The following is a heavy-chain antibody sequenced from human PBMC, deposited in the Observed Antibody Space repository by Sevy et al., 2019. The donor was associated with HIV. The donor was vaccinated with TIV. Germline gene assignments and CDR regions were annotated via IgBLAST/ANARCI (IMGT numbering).Heavy chain of an antibody. CDR1: GFTFSSYS. Sequence: GGSLRLSCAASGFTFSSYSMNWVRQAPGKGLEWVSSISSSSSYIYYADSVKGRFTISRDNAKNSLYLQMNRLRAEDTAVYYCARAARPGDYFDYWGQGTLVTVSS. CDR2: ISSSSSYI. J-gene: IGHJ4*02. CDR3: ARAARPGDYFDY. V-gene: IGHV3-21*01. D-gene: IGHD6-6*01.